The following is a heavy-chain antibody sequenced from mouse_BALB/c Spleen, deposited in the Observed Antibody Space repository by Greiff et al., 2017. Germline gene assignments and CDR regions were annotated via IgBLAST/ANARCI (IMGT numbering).Heavy chain of an antibody. CDR2: INPSSGYT. Sequence: VQGVESGAELARPGASVKMSCKASGYTFTSYTMHWVKQRPGQGLEWIGYINPSSGYTNYNQKFKDKATLTADKSSSTAYMQLSSLTSEDSAVYYCARFYGNYDYFDYWGQGTTLTVSS. CDR3: ARFYGNYDYFDY. CDR1: GYTFTSYT. J-gene: IGHJ2*01. D-gene: IGHD2-1*01. V-gene: IGHV1-4*01.